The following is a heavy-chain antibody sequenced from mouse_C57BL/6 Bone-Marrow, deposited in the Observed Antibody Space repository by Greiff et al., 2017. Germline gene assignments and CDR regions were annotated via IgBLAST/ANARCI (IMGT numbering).Heavy chain of an antibody. J-gene: IGHJ3*01. CDR2: ISNLAYSI. CDR3: ARRDYDAWFAD. Sequence: EVKLMESGGGLVQPGGSLKLSCAASGFTFSDYGMAWVRQAPRTGPEWVAFISNLAYSIYYADTVTGRFTISRENAKNTLYLEMSSLRSEDTAMYYCARRDYDAWFADWGQGTLVTVSA. V-gene: IGHV5-15*01. CDR1: GFTFSDYG. D-gene: IGHD2-4*01.